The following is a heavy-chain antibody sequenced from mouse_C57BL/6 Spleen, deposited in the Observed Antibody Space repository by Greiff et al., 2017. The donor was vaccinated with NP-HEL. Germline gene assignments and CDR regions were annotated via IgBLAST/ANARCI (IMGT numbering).Heavy chain of an antibody. J-gene: IGHJ4*01. D-gene: IGHD3-2*02. Sequence: QVQLQQSGAELVRPGASVTLSCKASGYTFTDYEMHWVKQTPVHGLEWIGAIDPETGGTAYNQKFKGKAILTADKSSSTAYMELRSLTSEDSAVYYCTRRAQATWMDYWGQGTSVTVSS. CDR1: GYTFTDYE. CDR3: TRRAQATWMDY. CDR2: IDPETGGT. V-gene: IGHV1-15*01.